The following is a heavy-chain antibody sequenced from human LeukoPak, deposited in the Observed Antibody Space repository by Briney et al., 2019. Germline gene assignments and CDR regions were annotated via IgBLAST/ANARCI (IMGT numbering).Heavy chain of an antibody. J-gene: IGHJ4*02. Sequence: PGGSLRLSCSVSGFTIGAYAMHWVRQALGKGLQYVSSISSDGGTTYYADSVKGRFTISRDNSKNTLHLQMSSLRSEDTAVYYCVKDRYVDYWGQGTLVTVSS. V-gene: IGHV3-64D*06. CDR3: VKDRYVDY. CDR1: GFTIGAYA. CDR2: ISSDGGTT. D-gene: IGHD2-2*01.